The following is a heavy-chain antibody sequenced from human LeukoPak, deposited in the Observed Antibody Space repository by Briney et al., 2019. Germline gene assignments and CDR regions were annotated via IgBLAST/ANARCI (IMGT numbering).Heavy chain of an antibody. Sequence: PGGSLRLSCAASGFTVSSNYMSWVRQAPGKGLEWVSVIYSGGSTYYADSVKGRFTISRHNSKNTLYLQMNSLRAEDTAVYYCARGDSSGYTDAFDIWGQGTMATVSS. V-gene: IGHV3-53*04. CDR2: IYSGGST. CDR3: ARGDSSGYTDAFDI. J-gene: IGHJ3*02. CDR1: GFTVSSNY. D-gene: IGHD3-22*01.